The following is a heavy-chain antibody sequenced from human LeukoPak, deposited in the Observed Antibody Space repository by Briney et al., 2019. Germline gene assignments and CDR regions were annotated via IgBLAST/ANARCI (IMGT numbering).Heavy chain of an antibody. V-gene: IGHV1-2*02. J-gene: IGHJ4*02. CDR3: AXXXXYYYDSSGYYY. D-gene: IGHD3-22*01. Sequence: ASVKVSCKASGYTFTGYYMHWVRQAPGQGLEWMGWINPNSGGTNYAQKLQGRVTMTTDTSTSTAYMELRSLRSDDTAVYYCAXXXXYYYDSSGYYYWGQGTLVTVSS. CDR2: INPNSGGT. CDR1: GYTFTGYY.